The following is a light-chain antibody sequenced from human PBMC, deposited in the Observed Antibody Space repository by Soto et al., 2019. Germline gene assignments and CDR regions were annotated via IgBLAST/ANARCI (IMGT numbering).Light chain of an antibody. V-gene: IGKV3-20*01. CDR1: QSLSTY. CDR2: GIS. J-gene: IGKJ1*01. CDR3: QQFEYSPPQWT. Sequence: EIVLTQSPGTLSLSPGERATLSCRASQSLSTYLAWYQQKPGQAPRLLIYGISSRATGIPDRFSGSGSGTDFTLTISRLEPEDFAPYYCQQFEYSPPQWTFGQGTKVEIK.